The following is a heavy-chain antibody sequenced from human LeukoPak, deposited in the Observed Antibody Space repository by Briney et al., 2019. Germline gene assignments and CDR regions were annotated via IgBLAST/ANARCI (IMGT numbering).Heavy chain of an antibody. CDR3: ATFDSSSWYSRYFDY. CDR1: GGTFSSYA. V-gene: IGHV1-69*05. CDR2: IIPIFGTA. Sequence: ASVKVSCKASGGTFSSYAISWVRQAPGQGLEWMGRIIPIFGTANYAQKFQGRVTITTDESTSTAYMELSSLRSEDTAVYYCATFDSSSWYSRYFDYWGQGTLVTVSS. J-gene: IGHJ4*02. D-gene: IGHD6-13*01.